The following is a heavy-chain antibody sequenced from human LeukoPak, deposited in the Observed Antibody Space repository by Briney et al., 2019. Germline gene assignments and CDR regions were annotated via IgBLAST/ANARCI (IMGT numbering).Heavy chain of an antibody. CDR2: INPNSGGT. V-gene: IGHV1-2*02. D-gene: IGHD3-10*01. CDR3: ARGLYGSGNYYSDF. J-gene: IGHJ4*02. Sequence: ASVKVSCKASGYTFIGYYIHWVRQAPGQGLEWMGWINPNSGGTNYAQKFQDRVTMARDTSISTAYMELTRLRSDDTAVYYCARGLYGSGNYYSDFWGQGTLVTVSS. CDR1: GYTFIGYY.